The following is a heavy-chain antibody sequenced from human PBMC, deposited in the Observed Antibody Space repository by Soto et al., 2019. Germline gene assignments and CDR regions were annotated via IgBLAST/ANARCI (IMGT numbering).Heavy chain of an antibody. CDR2: IYYSGST. CDR3: ARDISLNYGLEV. D-gene: IGHD3-9*01. CDR1: GVSINNDVFY. J-gene: IGHJ6*02. Sequence: SETLSLTCTVAGVSINNDVFYWTWIRQLPGRGLEWIGYIYYSGSTFYNPSLKSRASISIDTSNNQFSLNLSSVSAADTAVYYCARDISLNYGLEVWGRGTTVTVSS. V-gene: IGHV4-31*03.